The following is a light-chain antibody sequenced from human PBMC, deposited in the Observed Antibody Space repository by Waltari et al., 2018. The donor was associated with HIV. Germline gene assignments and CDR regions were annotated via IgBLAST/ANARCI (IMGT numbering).Light chain of an antibody. CDR2: GTS. J-gene: IGKJ2*01. CDR3: QQYAISPPMYT. V-gene: IGKV3-20*01. CDR1: QSVTHNY. Sequence: EVVLTQSPGTLSLSPGERATLSCRASQSVTHNYLAWYQQKPGQAPRLLIYGTSDRATGIPDRFSGSGSGTDFTLSIDRLEPEDFAVYYCQQYAISPPMYTFGQGTKLELK.